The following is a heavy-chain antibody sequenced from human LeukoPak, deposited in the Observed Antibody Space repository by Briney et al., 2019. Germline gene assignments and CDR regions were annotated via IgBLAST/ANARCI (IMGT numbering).Heavy chain of an antibody. V-gene: IGHV4-61*05. J-gene: IGHJ5*02. CDR2: IYYSGST. D-gene: IGHD6-13*01. CDR1: GGSISSSSYY. Sequence: PSETLSLTCTVSGGSISSSSYYWGWIRQPPGKGLEWIGYIYYSGSTNYNPSLKSRVTISVHTSKNQFSLKLSSVTAADTAVYYCARDNPSSSSSWYILYNWFDPWGQGTLVTVSS. CDR3: ARDNPSSSSSWYILYNWFDP.